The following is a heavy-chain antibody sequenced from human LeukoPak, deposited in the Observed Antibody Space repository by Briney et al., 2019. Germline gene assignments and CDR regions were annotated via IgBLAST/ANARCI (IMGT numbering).Heavy chain of an antibody. CDR3: ARAAYCGGDCYYFDY. CDR1: GFTVSTNC. Sequence: GGSLRLSCAASGFTVSTNCMTWVRQAPGKGLEWVSTIYSGGTTYYADSVMGRFTISRDNSKNTLYLQMNSLRAGDTAVYYCARAAYCGGDCYYFDYWGQGILVTVSS. D-gene: IGHD2-21*02. J-gene: IGHJ4*02. V-gene: IGHV3-53*05. CDR2: IYSGGTT.